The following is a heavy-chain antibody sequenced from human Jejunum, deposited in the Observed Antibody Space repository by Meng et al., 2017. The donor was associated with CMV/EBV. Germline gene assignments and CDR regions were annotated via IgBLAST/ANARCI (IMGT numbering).Heavy chain of an antibody. Sequence: WNWIRQSPSRGLEWLGMTHDRSNWYNDYAASVKTRISINADTSKNQFSLQLNSVTPEDTAVYYCARAGYSSIGYSSSWPPGDFDSWGQGTLVTVSS. CDR3: ARAGYSSIGYSSSWPPGDFDS. D-gene: IGHD6-13*01. V-gene: IGHV6-1*01. J-gene: IGHJ4*02. CDR2: THDRSNWYN.